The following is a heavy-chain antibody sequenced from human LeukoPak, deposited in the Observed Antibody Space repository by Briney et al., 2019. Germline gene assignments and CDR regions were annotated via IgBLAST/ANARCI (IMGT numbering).Heavy chain of an antibody. V-gene: IGHV4-59*08. CDR2: IYYSGSP. J-gene: IGHJ4*02. D-gene: IGHD3-22*01. Sequence: PSETLSLTCSVTGASVSYYHWGWIRQPPGKGLEWIGHIYYSGSPNYKPSLRSRVTMSVDTSKNQFSLRLDSVTAADTAFYYCATYYGNGVYYSYWGQGILVTVSS. CDR1: GASVSYYH. CDR3: ATYYGNGVYYSY.